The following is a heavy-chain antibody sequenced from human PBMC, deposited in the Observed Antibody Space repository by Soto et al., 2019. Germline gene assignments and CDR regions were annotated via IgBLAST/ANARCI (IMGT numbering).Heavy chain of an antibody. CDR2: IYYSGST. J-gene: IGHJ4*02. V-gene: IGHV4-61*05. CDR1: GGTINSTSYY. D-gene: IGHD2-15*01. CDR3: ARRYGGSIDY. Sequence: PSETLSLTCTVSGGTINSTSYYWSWIRQPPGKGLEWIGYIYYSGSTNYNPSLKSRVTISVDTSKNQFSLKLSSVTAADTAVYYCARRYGGSIDYWGQGTLVTVSS.